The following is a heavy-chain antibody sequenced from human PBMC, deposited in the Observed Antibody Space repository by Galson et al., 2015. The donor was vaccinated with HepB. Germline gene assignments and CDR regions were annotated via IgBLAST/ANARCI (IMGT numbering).Heavy chain of an antibody. V-gene: IGHV1-69*13. CDR2: IIPIFGIA. CDR1: GGTFSSYA. CDR3: ARDQGYYGSGSPNYYYYGMDV. D-gene: IGHD3-10*01. Sequence: SVKVSCKASGGTFSSYAISWVRQAPGQGLEWMGGIIPIFGIANYAQKFQGRVTITADESTSTAYMELSSLRSEDTAVYYCARDQGYYGSGSPNYYYYGMDVWGQGTTVTVSS. J-gene: IGHJ6*02.